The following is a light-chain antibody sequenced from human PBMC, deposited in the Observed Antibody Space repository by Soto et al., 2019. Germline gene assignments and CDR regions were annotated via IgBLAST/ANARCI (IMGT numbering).Light chain of an antibody. J-gene: IGLJ3*02. CDR1: SSNIGAGSD. CDR2: GNN. CDR3: QSWGGRVHWV. V-gene: IGLV1-40*01. Sequence: QSVLTQPPSVSGAPGQRVTISCTGSSSNIGAGSDVHWYRHLPGTAPKLLIFGNNNRPSGVPDRFSGSRSGTSASLAITGLQAEDEADYYCQSWGGRVHWVFGGGTKLTVL.